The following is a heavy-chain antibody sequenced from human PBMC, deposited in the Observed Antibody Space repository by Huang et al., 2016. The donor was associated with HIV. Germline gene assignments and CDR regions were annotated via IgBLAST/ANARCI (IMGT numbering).Heavy chain of an antibody. D-gene: IGHD4-17*01. J-gene: IGHJ4*02. V-gene: IGHV1-8*02. Sequence: QVHLVQSGAEVKKPGASVTVSCKASGYTFTNYDINWVRRATGRGVEWMGCMKPNTGNTGCAQSFQGRVTMTRKTSITTAYMELTSLTSEDTAVYYCARSAYGDLDYWGLGTLVIVSS. CDR2: MKPNTGNT. CDR1: GYTFTNYD. CDR3: ARSAYGDLDY.